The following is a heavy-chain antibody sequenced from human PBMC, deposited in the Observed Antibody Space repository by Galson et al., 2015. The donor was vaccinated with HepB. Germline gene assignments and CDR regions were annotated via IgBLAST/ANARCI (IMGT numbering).Heavy chain of an antibody. CDR2: INSDGSST. CDR3: ARDYGDYVSHPYFDY. D-gene: IGHD4-17*01. CDR1: GFTFSSYW. J-gene: IGHJ4*02. V-gene: IGHV3-74*01. Sequence: SLRLSCAASGFTFSSYWMHWVRQAPGKGLVWVSRINSDGSSTSYADSVKGRFTISRDNAKNTLYLQMNSLRAEDTAVYYCARDYGDYVSHPYFDYWGQGTLVTVSS.